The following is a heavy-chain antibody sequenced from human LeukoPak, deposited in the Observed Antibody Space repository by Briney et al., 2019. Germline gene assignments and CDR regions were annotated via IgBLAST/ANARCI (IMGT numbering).Heavy chain of an antibody. V-gene: IGHV4-39*01. CDR1: GGSISSSSYY. CDR3: ARGAFFTMVGGFISGFAP. Sequence: PSETLSLTCTVSGGSISSSSYYWGWIRQPPGKGLEWIGSIYYSGSTYYNPSLKSRVTISVDTSKNQFSLKLSSVTAADTAVYYCARGAFFTMVGGFISGFAPGGQGPLVPFSS. D-gene: IGHD3-10*01. J-gene: IGHJ5*02. CDR2: IYYSGST.